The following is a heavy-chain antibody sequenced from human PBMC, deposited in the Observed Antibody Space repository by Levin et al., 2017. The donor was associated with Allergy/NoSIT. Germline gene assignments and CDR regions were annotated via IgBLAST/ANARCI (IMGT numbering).Heavy chain of an antibody. J-gene: IGHJ4*02. D-gene: IGHD3-16*01. CDR2: IESKTDGGTI. V-gene: IGHV3-15*04. Sequence: GESLKISCAASGFTFSYAWMNWVRQAPGKGLEWVGRIESKTDGGTIDYAAPVKGRFTISRDDSKNTLYLQMNSLKTEDTAVYCCYTAHYFYNNFDYWGQGTLVTVSS. CDR1: GFTFSYAW. CDR3: YTAHYFYNNFDY.